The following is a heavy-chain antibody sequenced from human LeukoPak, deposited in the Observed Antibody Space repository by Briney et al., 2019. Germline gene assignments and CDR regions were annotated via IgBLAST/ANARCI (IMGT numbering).Heavy chain of an antibody. CDR1: GGSISSGSYY. CDR2: IYTSGST. D-gene: IGHD1-14*01. Sequence: SQTLSLTCTVSGGSISSGSYYWSWIRQPPGKGLEWIVRIYTSGSTNYNPALKSRVTLSVDTSKNQFSLKLSSVTAADTAVYYCARGSGGDYWGQGTLVTVSS. V-gene: IGHV4-61*02. J-gene: IGHJ4*02. CDR3: ARGSGGDY.